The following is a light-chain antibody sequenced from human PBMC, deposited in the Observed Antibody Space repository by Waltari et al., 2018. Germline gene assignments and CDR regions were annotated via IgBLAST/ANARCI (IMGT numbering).Light chain of an antibody. Sequence: QSVLTQPPSASGTPGQTVTISCSGSSSNIGGNTVTWYQQLPGPAPKLLIYSNNQRPSGVPDRFSGSKSGTIASLAISGLQSEDGGEFYCAAWDDSMNGPAFGGGTKLTVL. CDR2: SNN. V-gene: IGLV1-44*01. CDR3: AAWDDSMNGPA. CDR1: SSNIGGNT. J-gene: IGLJ2*01.